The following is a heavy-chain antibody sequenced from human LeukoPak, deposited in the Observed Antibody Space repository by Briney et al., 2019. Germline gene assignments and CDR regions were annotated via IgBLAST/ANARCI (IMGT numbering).Heavy chain of an antibody. D-gene: IGHD2-21*01. CDR1: GFSFTSYW. J-gene: IGHJ4*02. CDR2: IYPGDSDT. Sequence: GESLKISCKGSGFSFTSYWIGWVRQLPGKGLEWMGIIYPGDSDTRYSPSFQGQVTISADKSISTAYLQWSSLKASDTAMYYCARRSYCDGDCYSDYWGQGTLVIVSS. V-gene: IGHV5-51*01. CDR3: ARRSYCDGDCYSDY.